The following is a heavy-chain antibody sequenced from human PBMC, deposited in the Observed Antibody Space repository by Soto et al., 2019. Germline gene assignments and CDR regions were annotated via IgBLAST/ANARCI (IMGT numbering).Heavy chain of an antibody. CDR2: INSDGIST. CDR3: AREGDCTSTSCLNDGMDV. J-gene: IGHJ6*02. D-gene: IGHD2-2*01. Sequence: GGSLRLSCAASGFTFSSYWMHWVRQAPGKGLVWVSRINSDGISTSYADSVKGRFTISRDNAKNTLYVQMNSLRAEDTAVYFCAREGDCTSTSCLNDGMDVWGQGTTDTVSS. V-gene: IGHV3-74*01. CDR1: GFTFSSYW.